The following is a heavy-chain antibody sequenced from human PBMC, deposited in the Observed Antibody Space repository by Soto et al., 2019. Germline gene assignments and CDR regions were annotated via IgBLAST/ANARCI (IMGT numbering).Heavy chain of an antibody. D-gene: IGHD6-6*01. CDR3: ARSEQLVYNWFDP. J-gene: IGHJ5*02. V-gene: IGHV4-59*01. Sequence: ETLSLTCTVSGGSISSYYWSWIRQPPGKGLEWIGYIYYSGSTNYNPSLKSRVTISVDTSKNQFSLKLSSVTAADTAVYYCARSEQLVYNWFDPWGQGTLVTVSS. CDR1: GGSISSYY. CDR2: IYYSGST.